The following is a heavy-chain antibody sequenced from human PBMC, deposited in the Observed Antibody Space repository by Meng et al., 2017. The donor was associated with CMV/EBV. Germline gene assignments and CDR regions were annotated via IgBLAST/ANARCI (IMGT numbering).Heavy chain of an antibody. Sequence: GESLKISCTPSGFNFRDHPVSWLRQAPGRGLEWVGFIRTRDHGGTAEHAAPARGRFAMSRDDSKSIAYLQMNSLRAEDTAVYYCARDLGSSGYYYYGMDVWGQGTTVTVSS. V-gene: IGHV3-49*03. D-gene: IGHD6-6*01. CDR1: GFNFRDHP. CDR2: IRTRDHGGTA. CDR3: ARDLGSSGYYYYGMDV. J-gene: IGHJ6*02.